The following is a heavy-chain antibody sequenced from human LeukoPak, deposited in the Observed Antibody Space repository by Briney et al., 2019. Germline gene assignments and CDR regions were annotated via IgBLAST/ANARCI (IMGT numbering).Heavy chain of an antibody. Sequence: GGSLRLSCAASGFPFKNYAMGGVRQALGKGLDWVSGITGSGGTTFYADSVKGRFTISRDNSKNTLYLQMNSLRAEDTAVYYCAKDQYGEAFDIWGPGTMVTVS. D-gene: IGHD4-17*01. CDR3: AKDQYGEAFDI. CDR1: GFPFKNYA. J-gene: IGHJ3*02. CDR2: ITGSGGTT. V-gene: IGHV3-23*01.